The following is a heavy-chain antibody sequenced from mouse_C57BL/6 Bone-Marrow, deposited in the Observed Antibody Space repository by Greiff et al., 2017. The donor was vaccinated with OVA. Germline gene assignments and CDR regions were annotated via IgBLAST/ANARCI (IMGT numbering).Heavy chain of an antibody. V-gene: IGHV1-80*01. CDR3: ARSGGEDYDRFAY. CDR2: IYPGDGDT. J-gene: IGHJ3*01. Sequence: QVQLKESGAELVKPGASVKISCKASGYAFSSYWMNWVKQRPGKGLEWIGQIYPGDGDTNYNGKFKGKATLTADKSSSTAYMQLSSLTYEDSAVYYCARSGGEDYDRFAYWGQGTLVTVSA. CDR1: GYAFSSYW. D-gene: IGHD2-4*01.